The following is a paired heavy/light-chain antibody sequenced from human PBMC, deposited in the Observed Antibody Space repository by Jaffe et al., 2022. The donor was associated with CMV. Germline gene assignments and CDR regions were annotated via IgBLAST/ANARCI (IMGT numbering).Light chain of an antibody. CDR3: QQYGSSPLYS. J-gene: IGKJ2*01. Sequence: EIVLTQSPGTLSLSPGERATLSCRASQSVSSSYLAWYQQKPGQAPRLLIYGASSRATGIPDRFSGSGSGTDFTLTISRLEPEDFAVYYCQQYGSSPLYSFGQGTKLEIK. V-gene: IGKV3-20*01. CDR2: GAS. CDR1: QSVSSSY.
Heavy chain of an antibody. Sequence: EVQLVETGGGLIQPGGSLRLSCAASGFTVSSNYMSWVRQAPGKGLEWVSVIYSGGSTYYADSVKGRFTISRDNSKNTLYLQMNSLRAEDTAVYYCARGGPTDQSMIVVVKAFDIWGQGTMVTVSS. CDR1: GFTVSSNY. D-gene: IGHD3-22*01. CDR2: IYSGGST. CDR3: ARGGPTDQSMIVVVKAFDI. J-gene: IGHJ3*02. V-gene: IGHV3-53*02.